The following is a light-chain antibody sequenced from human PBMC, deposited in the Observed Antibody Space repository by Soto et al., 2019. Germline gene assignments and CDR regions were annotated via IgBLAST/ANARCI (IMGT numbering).Light chain of an antibody. Sequence: DIQMTQSPSSLSASVGDRVTITCRASQSISSYLNWYQQKPGKAPKLLIYAASSLQSGVPSRFSGSGSGTDFTLTISSLPPEDFATYYGQQSYSTPPLTFGGGTKVEIK. CDR3: QQSYSTPPLT. V-gene: IGKV1-39*01. J-gene: IGKJ4*01. CDR2: AAS. CDR1: QSISSY.